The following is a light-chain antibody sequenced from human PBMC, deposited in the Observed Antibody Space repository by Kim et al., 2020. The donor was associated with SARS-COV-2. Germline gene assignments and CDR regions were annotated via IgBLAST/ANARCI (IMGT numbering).Light chain of an antibody. V-gene: IGKV3-20*01. CDR1: QSVRSNY. CDR2: GAS. CDR3: QQYGSSPLT. J-gene: IGKJ1*01. Sequence: SPGERATLSCRASQSVRSNYLAWYQQKPGQAPRLLIYGASRGATGIPDRFSGSGSGTDFTLTISRLEPEDFAVYYCQQYGSSPLTFGQGTKVDI.